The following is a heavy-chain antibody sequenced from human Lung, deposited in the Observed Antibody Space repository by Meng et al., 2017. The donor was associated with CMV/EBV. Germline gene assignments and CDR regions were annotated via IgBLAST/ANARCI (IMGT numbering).Heavy chain of an antibody. V-gene: IGHV4-59*01. CDR3: ARVLGYCSSTSCYRRSHSPLDWFDP. Sequence: SXTLSLXCTVSGGSISCYYWSWIRQPPGKGLEWIGYIYYSGSTNYNPSLKSRVTISVDTSKNQFSLKLSSVTAADTAVYYWARVLGYCSSTSCYRRSHSPLDWFDPWGQGXLVTVSS. CDR1: GGSISCYY. CDR2: IYYSGST. D-gene: IGHD2-2*01. J-gene: IGHJ5*02.